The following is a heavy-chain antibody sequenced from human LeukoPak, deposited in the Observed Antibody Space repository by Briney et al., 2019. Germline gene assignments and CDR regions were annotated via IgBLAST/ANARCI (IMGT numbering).Heavy chain of an antibody. D-gene: IGHD3-10*01. CDR2: IYYSRST. V-gene: IGHV4-30-4*01. J-gene: IGHJ5*02. CDR1: GGSISSGDYY. Sequence: PSETLSLTCTVSGGSISSGDYYWSWIRQPPGKGLEWIGCIYYSRSTYYNPSLKGRVTISVDTSKNQFSLKLSSVTAADTAVYYWPGDPLYNGRGSLEGFAPWAQGTLVTVS. CDR3: PGDPLYNGRGSLEGFAP.